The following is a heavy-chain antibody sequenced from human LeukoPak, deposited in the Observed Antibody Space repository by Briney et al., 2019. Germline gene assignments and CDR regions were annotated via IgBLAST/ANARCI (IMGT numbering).Heavy chain of an antibody. CDR1: GFTFSNYD. V-gene: IGHV3-13*01. CDR2: IGTAGDT. Sequence: GRSLRLSCAASGFTFSNYDMHWVRQATGKGLEWVSAIGTAGDTYYPGSVKGRFTISRENAKNSLYLQMNSLRAGDTAVYYCARGAVAGTLDAFDIWGQGTMVTVSS. CDR3: ARGAVAGTLDAFDI. J-gene: IGHJ3*02. D-gene: IGHD6-19*01.